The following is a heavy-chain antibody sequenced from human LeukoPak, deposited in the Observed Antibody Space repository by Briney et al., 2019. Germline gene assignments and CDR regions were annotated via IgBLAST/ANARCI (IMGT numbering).Heavy chain of an antibody. CDR2: IGAYNGNT. V-gene: IGHV1-18*01. CDR3: ARTLSPPIQLYATF. CDR1: GYTFTSYG. J-gene: IGHJ4*02. Sequence: GASVKVSCKASGYTFTSYGISWVRQAPGQGLEWMGWIGAYNGNTNYAQKLQGRVTMTTDTSTSTAYMELRSLRSDDTAVYYCARTLSPPIQLYATFWGQGTLVTVSS. D-gene: IGHD5-18*01.